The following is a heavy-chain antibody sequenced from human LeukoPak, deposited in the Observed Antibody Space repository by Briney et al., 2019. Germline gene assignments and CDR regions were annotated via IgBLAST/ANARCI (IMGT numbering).Heavy chain of an antibody. CDR2: IKSKTNGETR. V-gene: IGHV3-15*01. CDR3: VTEVGGSFPT. J-gene: IGHJ4*02. CDR1: GFTLSNAW. D-gene: IGHD1-26*01. Sequence: GGSLRLSCAASGFTLSNAWMNWVRQAPGRGLEWVGLIKSKTNGETRDYAAHVKGRFTISRDDSDNTLYLQMNSLKNEDTAVYYCVTEVGGSFPTWGQGTLVTVSS.